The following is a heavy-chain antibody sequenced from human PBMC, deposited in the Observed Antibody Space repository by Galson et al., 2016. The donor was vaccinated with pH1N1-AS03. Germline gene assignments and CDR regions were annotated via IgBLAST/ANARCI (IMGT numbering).Heavy chain of an antibody. CDR3: ARSPRIISVAGKFPSRFDP. Sequence: ETLSLTCTVSGYSITTGHYWGWIRQPPGKGLEWIGSAYYGENTDYSPSLKSRVTISLDTSKNLFSLNLNSVTAADTAVYYCARSPRIISVAGKFPSRFDPWGQGTLVTVSS. CDR1: GYSITTGHY. CDR2: AYYGENT. V-gene: IGHV4-38-2*02. J-gene: IGHJ5*02. D-gene: IGHD6-19*01.